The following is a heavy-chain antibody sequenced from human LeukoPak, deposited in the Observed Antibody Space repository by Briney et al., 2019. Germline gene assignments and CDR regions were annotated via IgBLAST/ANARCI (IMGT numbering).Heavy chain of an antibody. J-gene: IGHJ4*02. CDR2: IYYSGST. V-gene: IGHV4-39*01. CDR1: GGSISSSSYY. CDR3: ARRLSYYFDY. Sequence: PSETLSLTCTVSGGSISSSSYYWGWIRQPPGKGLEWIGSIYYSGSTYYNPSLKSRVTISVDTSKNQFSLKLGSVTAADTAVYYCARRLSYYFDYWGQGTLVTVSS. D-gene: IGHD5/OR15-5a*01.